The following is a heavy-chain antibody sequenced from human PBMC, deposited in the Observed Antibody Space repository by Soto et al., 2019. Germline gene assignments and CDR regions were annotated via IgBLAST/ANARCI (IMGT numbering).Heavy chain of an antibody. D-gene: IGHD3-22*01. V-gene: IGHV1-18*01. J-gene: IGHJ4*02. CDR1: GYTFITYG. Sequence: ASVKVSCKASGYTFITYGVSWARQAPGQGLDWLGWISTYNGNTRYAERLQGRVTMTTDTTTNTAYMELRNLRSDDTAVYYCARGPTDYYDNSANYFLDYWGQGTLVTVSS. CDR2: ISTYNGNT. CDR3: ARGPTDYYDNSANYFLDY.